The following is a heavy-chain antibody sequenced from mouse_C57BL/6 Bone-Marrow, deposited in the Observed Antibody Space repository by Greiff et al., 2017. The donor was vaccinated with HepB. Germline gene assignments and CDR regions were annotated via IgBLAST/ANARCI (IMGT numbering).Heavy chain of an antibody. J-gene: IGHJ3*01. V-gene: IGHV1-26*01. Sequence: VQLQHSEPDRVKPGASVKISVKPSGYTLLNSSITGVRRSHGKSLRWIGDINPNNGGTSYNQKFKGKATLTVDKSSSTAYMELRSLTSEDSAVYYCARGEWQERAWFAYWGQGTLVTVSA. CDR2: INPNNGGT. CDR1: GYTLLNSS. CDR3: ARGEWQERAWFAY.